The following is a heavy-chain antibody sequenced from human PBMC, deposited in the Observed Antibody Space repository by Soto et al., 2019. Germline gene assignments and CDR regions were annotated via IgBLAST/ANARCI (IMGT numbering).Heavy chain of an antibody. J-gene: IGHJ4*02. CDR1: GFTFSSYA. D-gene: IGHD3-3*01. CDR2: ISGSGGSA. CDR3: AKGLNDFWSGYYFSEFDY. V-gene: IGHV3-23*01. Sequence: EVQLLESGGGLVQPGGSLRLSCAASGFTFSSYAVSWVRQAPGMGPEWVSAISGSGGSAYYAESVKGRFTIPRDNSKNTLYLQMSSLRVEDTAVYYCAKGLNDFWSGYYFSEFDYWGQGTLVTVSS.